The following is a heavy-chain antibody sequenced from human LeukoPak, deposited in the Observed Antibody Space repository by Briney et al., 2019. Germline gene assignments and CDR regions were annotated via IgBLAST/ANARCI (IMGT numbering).Heavy chain of an antibody. CDR3: ARNLLDIADPWESSGY. Sequence: ASVKVSCKASGYTFTSYDINWVRQATGQGLEWMGWMNPNSGNTGYAQKFQGRVTMTRNTSISTAYMELSSLRSEDTAVYYCARNLLDIADPWESSGYWGQGTLVTVSS. D-gene: IGHD5-12*01. J-gene: IGHJ4*02. CDR2: MNPNSGNT. CDR1: GYTFTSYD. V-gene: IGHV1-8*01.